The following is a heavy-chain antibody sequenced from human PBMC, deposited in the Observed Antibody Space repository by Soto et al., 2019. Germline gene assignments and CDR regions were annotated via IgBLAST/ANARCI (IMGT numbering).Heavy chain of an antibody. J-gene: IGHJ6*02. Sequence: QVQLVQSGAEVKKPGSSVKVSCKTSGNTFSSYAISWVRQAPGQGLEWMGGIIPVLGTANYAQKFQGRVTITADESTNTVDMKLSSLRFEDTAVYYCARALDGYSPYGMDVWGQGTTVTVSS. D-gene: IGHD4-4*01. V-gene: IGHV1-69*12. CDR1: GNTFSSYA. CDR2: IIPVLGTA. CDR3: ARALDGYSPYGMDV.